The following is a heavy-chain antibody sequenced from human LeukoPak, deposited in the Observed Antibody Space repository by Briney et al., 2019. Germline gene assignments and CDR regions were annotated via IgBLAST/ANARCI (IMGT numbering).Heavy chain of an antibody. CDR1: GGSISSGGYY. CDR2: IYYSGST. CDR3: ARGIAARDLNWFDP. V-gene: IGHV4-31*03. J-gene: IGHJ5*02. D-gene: IGHD6-6*01. Sequence: SETLSLTCTVSGGSISSGGYYWSWIRQHPGKGLEWIGYIYYSGSTYYTPSLKSRVTISVDTSKNQFSLKLSSVTAADTAVYYCARGIAARDLNWFDPWGQGTLVTVSS.